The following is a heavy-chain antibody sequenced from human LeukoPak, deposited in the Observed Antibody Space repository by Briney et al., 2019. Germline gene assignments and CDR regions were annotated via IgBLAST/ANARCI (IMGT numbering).Heavy chain of an antibody. D-gene: IGHD4-17*01. CDR1: GGSISSYY. V-gene: IGHV4-59*08. CDR3: TRHGRGTVTPGY. Sequence: KPSETLSLTCTVSGGSISSYYWSWIRQPPGKGLEWIGYIYYSGSTNYNPSLKSRVTISVDTSKNQFSLKLSSVTAADTAVYYCTRHGRGTVTPGYWGQGTLVTVSS. J-gene: IGHJ4*02. CDR2: IYYSGST.